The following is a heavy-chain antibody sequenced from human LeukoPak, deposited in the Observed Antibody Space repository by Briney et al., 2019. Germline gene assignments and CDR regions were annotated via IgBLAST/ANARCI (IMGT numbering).Heavy chain of an antibody. CDR3: AKDLGAGLSSPTTPAAGTGQFYFDY. Sequence: GGSLRLSCAASGFTFDDFAMHWVRQAPGEGLEWVSSISWNSGSIDYADSVKGRFTISRDNAKNSLFLQMNSLRTEDTAFYYCAKDLGAGLSSPTTPAAGTGQFYFDYWGQGILVTVSS. V-gene: IGHV3-9*01. J-gene: IGHJ4*02. CDR2: ISWNSGSI. CDR1: GFTFDDFA. D-gene: IGHD6-13*01.